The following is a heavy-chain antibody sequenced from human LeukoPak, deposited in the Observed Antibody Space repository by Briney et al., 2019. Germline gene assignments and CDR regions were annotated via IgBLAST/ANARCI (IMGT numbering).Heavy chain of an antibody. CDR1: GFTFSSYG. Sequence: PGGSLRLSCAASGFTFSSYGMHWVRQAPGKGLEWVAVISYDGSNKYYADSVKGRFTISRDNSKNTLYLQMTSLRAEDTAVYYCAKDRIMVRGYYFDYWGQGTLVTVSS. J-gene: IGHJ4*02. CDR2: ISYDGSNK. CDR3: AKDRIMVRGYYFDY. V-gene: IGHV3-30*18. D-gene: IGHD3-10*01.